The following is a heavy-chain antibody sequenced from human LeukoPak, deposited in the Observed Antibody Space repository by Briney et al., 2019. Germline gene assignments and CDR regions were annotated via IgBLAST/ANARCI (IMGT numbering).Heavy chain of an antibody. CDR3: ARDHSGTQDY. V-gene: IGHV3-33*08. Sequence: PGGSLRLSCAASGFTFSSYWMHWVRQAPGKGLEWVAVIWDDGSNEYYADSVKGRFTIFRDNRRNTLYLQMNSLRAEDTAVYSCARDHSGTQDYWGQGTLVTVSS. J-gene: IGHJ4*02. CDR2: IWDDGSNE. CDR1: GFTFSSYW. D-gene: IGHD1-1*01.